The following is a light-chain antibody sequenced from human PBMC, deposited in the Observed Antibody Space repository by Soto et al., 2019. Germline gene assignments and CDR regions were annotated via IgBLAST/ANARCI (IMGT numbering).Light chain of an antibody. CDR1: SSDVGGYNY. J-gene: IGLJ1*01. Sequence: LTQPASVSGSPGQSITISCTGTSSDVGGYNYVSWYQQHPGKAPKLMIYEVSNRPSGVSNRFSGSKSGNTASLTISGLQAEDEADYYCSSYTSSITRVFGTGTKVTVL. V-gene: IGLV2-14*01. CDR2: EVS. CDR3: SSYTSSITRV.